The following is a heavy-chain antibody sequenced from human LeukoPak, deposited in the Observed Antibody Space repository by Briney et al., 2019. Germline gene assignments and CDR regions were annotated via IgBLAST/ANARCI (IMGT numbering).Heavy chain of an antibody. CDR3: ARDLGIAVAGNNWFDP. CDR1: GGTFSSYA. V-gene: IGHV1-69*05. Sequence: SVKVSCKASGGTFSSYAISWVRQAPGQGLEWMGGIIPIFGTANYAQKFQGRVTITTDESTSTACMELSSLRSEDTAVYYCARDLGIAVAGNNWFDPWGQETLVTVSS. CDR2: IIPIFGTA. J-gene: IGHJ5*02. D-gene: IGHD6-19*01.